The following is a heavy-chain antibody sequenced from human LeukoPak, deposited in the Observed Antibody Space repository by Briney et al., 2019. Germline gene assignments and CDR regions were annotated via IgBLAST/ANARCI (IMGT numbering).Heavy chain of an antibody. CDR3: ARDPYNGYYGDDYYYYMDV. J-gene: IGHJ6*03. CDR1: GFTFTSFA. Sequence: GGSLRLSCAASGFTFTSFAMSWVRQAPGKGLEWVSTISRSGVATYYANSVKGRFTISRDNAKNSLSLQMNSLRAEDTAVYYCARDPYNGYYGDDYYYYMDVWGKGTTVTISS. CDR2: ISRSGVAT. D-gene: IGHD4-17*01. V-gene: IGHV3-23*01.